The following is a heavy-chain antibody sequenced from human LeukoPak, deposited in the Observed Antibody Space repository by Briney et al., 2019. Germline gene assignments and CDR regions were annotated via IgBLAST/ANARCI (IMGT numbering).Heavy chain of an antibody. Sequence: GGCLRLSCVASGFTFRGNVMIWVPQAPGKGLEWVSSIPASGGSTYYADSVKGRFTISRDNSKNSLYLQMNSLRAEDTAVYYCAKESSGGWYFDYWGQGTLVTVSS. CDR2: IPASGGST. V-gene: IGHV3-23*01. CDR1: GFTFRGNV. D-gene: IGHD6-19*01. J-gene: IGHJ4*02. CDR3: AKESSGGWYFDY.